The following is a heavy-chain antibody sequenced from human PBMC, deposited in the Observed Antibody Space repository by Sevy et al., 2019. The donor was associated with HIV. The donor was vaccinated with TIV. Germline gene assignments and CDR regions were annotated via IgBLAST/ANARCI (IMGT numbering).Heavy chain of an antibody. J-gene: IGHJ6*02. Sequence: GGSLRLSCAVSGFTFRNFWMSWVRQAPGKGLEWVANISQDGSEKYYLDSVRGRFTISRDNAKNSLFLQLNSLRADDTAIYYCAKSYFGSGTSYGMDLWGRGTTVTVSS. V-gene: IGHV3-7*01. CDR1: GFTFRNFW. CDR3: AKSYFGSGTSYGMDL. CDR2: ISQDGSEK. D-gene: IGHD3-10*01.